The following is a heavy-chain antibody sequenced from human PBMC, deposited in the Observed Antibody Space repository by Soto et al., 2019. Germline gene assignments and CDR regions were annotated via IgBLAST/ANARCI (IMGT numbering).Heavy chain of an antibody. D-gene: IGHD3-3*01. Sequence: LRLSCAASGFSFGSYALSWVRQAPGKGLEWVSTISCSDGKTFYADSVKGRFSISRDTSQNTLYLQMNSLRADDTATYYCARWSYLDYWGQGTRVTVSS. CDR1: GFSFGSYA. CDR2: ISCSDGKT. J-gene: IGHJ4*02. V-gene: IGHV3-23*01. CDR3: ARWSYLDY.